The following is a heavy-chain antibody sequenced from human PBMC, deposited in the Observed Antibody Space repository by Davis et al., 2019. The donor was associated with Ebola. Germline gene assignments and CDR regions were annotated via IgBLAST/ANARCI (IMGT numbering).Heavy chain of an antibody. V-gene: IGHV4-34*01. Sequence: GSLRLSCAVYGGSFSGYYWSWIRQPPGKGLEWIGEINHSGSTNYNPSLKSRVTISVDTSKNQFSLKLSSVTAADTAVYYCARGRPYYDSSGYYSPYYYYGMDVWGQGTTVTVSS. D-gene: IGHD3-22*01. CDR2: INHSGST. CDR1: GGSFSGYY. J-gene: IGHJ6*02. CDR3: ARGRPYYDSSGYYSPYYYYGMDV.